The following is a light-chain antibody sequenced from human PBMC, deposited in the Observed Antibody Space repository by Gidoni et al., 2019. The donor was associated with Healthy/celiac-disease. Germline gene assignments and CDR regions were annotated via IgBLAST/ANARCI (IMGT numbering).Light chain of an antibody. CDR2: AAS. J-gene: IGKJ4*01. CDR3: QLSYSTPLT. V-gene: IGKV1-39*01. CDR1: QSISSY. Sequence: DIQMSQSPSSLSASVGDRVTITCRASQSISSYLNWYQQKPVKAPKLLIYAASSLQSGVPSMFSGSGSGTDFTLPISSLQPEDFASYYCQLSYSTPLTFGGGTKVEIK.